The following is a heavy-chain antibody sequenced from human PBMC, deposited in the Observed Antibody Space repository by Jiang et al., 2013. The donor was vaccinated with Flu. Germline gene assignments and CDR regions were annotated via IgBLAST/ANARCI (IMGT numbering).Heavy chain of an antibody. CDR3: ARLRFLEWEPRFRPSYYMDV. CDR1: GYTFTSYD. Sequence: GYTFTSYDINWVRQATGQGLEWMGWMNPNSGNTGYAQKFQGRVTMTRNTSISTAYMELSSLRSEDTAVYYCARLRFLEWEPRFRPSYYMDVWGKGTTVTVSS. J-gene: IGHJ6*03. CDR2: MNPNSGNT. V-gene: IGHV1-8*01. D-gene: IGHD3-3*01.